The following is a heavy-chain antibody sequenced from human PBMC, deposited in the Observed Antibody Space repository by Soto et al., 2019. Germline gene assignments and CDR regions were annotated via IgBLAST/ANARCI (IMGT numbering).Heavy chain of an antibody. CDR1: GGSITSGDYH. Sequence: SETLSLTCSVSGGSITSGDYHWSWVRQPPGKGLEWIGYIKDAGNTHYNPSLKNRILLSVDTSKNQFSLKLSSVTAADTAVYFCVRGFPGNFEGSGTYSWFDHWGQGNLVTVSS. D-gene: IGHD3-10*01. CDR2: IKDAGNT. CDR3: VRGFPGNFEGSGTYSWFDH. J-gene: IGHJ5*02. V-gene: IGHV4-30-4*01.